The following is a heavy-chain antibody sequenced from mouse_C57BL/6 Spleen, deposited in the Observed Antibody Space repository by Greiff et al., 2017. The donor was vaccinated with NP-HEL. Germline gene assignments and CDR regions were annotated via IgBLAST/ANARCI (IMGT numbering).Heavy chain of an antibody. CDR2: IYPGDGDT. V-gene: IGHV1-82*01. D-gene: IGHD2-2*01. J-gene: IGHJ2*01. CDR3: ARLVTGKYYFDY. CDR1: GYAFSSSW. Sequence: QVQLQQSGPELVKPGASVKISCKASGYAFSSSWMNWVKQRPGKGLEWIGRIYPGDGDTNYNGKFKGKATLTADKSSSTAYMQLSSLTSEDSAVYFCARLVTGKYYFDYWGQGTTLTVSS.